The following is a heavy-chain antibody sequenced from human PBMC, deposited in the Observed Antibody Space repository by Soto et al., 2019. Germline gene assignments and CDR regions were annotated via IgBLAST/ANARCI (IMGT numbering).Heavy chain of an antibody. CDR3: AMRAYIYANMAV. J-gene: IGHJ6*02. CDR1: GYTFTTYY. D-gene: IGHD5-18*01. Sequence: QVQLVQSGAEVKKPGASVKVSCETSGYTFTTYYMHWVRRAPGQGLEWMGMINPSGGSTSYAQKFQGRVTMTRATSTRTIYMELSSLRRDDTAIYYCAMRAYIYANMAVWGQGTTVTVSS. CDR2: INPSGGST. V-gene: IGHV1-46*01.